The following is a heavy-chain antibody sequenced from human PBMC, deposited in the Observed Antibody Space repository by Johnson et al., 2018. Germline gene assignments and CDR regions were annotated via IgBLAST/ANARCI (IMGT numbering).Heavy chain of an antibody. CDR3: ARAGIRAAAGTLDAFDI. CDR2: IIPIFGTA. V-gene: IGHV1-69*01. Sequence: QVQLVQSGAEVKKPGSSVKVSCKASGGTFSSYAISWVRQAPGQGLEWMGGIIPIFGTANYAPKFQARVTFTADESTGPAYMELSSLRSEDTAVYYCARAGIRAAAGTLDAFDIWGQGTMVTVSS. D-gene: IGHD6-13*01. J-gene: IGHJ3*02. CDR1: GGTFSSYA.